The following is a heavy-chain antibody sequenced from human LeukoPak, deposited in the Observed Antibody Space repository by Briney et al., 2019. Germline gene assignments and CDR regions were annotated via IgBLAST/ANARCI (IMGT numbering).Heavy chain of an antibody. CDR1: GYTFTSYG. CDR2: ISAYNGNT. D-gene: IGHD3-22*01. J-gene: IGHJ3*02. CDR3: ARVIKIVVVSRGPAANAFDI. Sequence: GASVKVSCKASGYTFTSYGISWVRQAPGQGLEWMGWISAYNGNTNYAQKLQGRVTMTTDTSTSTAYMELRSLRSDDTAVYYCARVIKIVVVSRGPAANAFDIWGQGTMVTVSS. V-gene: IGHV1-18*01.